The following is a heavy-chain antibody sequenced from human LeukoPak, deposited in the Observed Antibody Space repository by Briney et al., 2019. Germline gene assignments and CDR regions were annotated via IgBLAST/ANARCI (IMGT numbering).Heavy chain of an antibody. V-gene: IGHV1-3*01. CDR3: ARTAYDILTGEIHNWFDP. Sequence: ASVKVSCKASGYTFTSFAIHWVRQAPGQRLEWMGWINAGNGNTKYSQKFQGRVTITRDTSASTAYMELSSLRSEDTAVYFRARTAYDILTGEIHNWFDPWGQGTLVTVSS. CDR2: INAGNGNT. CDR1: GYTFTSFA. D-gene: IGHD3-9*01. J-gene: IGHJ5*02.